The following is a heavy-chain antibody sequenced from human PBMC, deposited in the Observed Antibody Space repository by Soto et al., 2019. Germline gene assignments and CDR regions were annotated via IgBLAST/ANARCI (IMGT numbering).Heavy chain of an antibody. CDR3: ARDKITGLVDY. CDR2: INHSGST. V-gene: IGHV4-34*01. J-gene: IGHJ4*02. D-gene: IGHD3-16*01. Sequence: QVQLQQWGAGLLKPSETLSLTCAVYGGSFSGYYWTWIRQPPGTGLEWIGEINHSGSTNYNPSLKRRVTIALDTSKNESPLPLTSVTAADTAGYYSARDKITGLVDYWGQGDLVTGSS. CDR1: GGSFSGYY.